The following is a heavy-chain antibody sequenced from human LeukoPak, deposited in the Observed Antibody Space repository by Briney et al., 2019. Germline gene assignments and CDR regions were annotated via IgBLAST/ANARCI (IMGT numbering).Heavy chain of an antibody. D-gene: IGHD5-12*01. CDR3: AKDEGRWLRILDY. CDR1: GFTFSSYA. Sequence: GGSLRLSCADSGFTFSSYAMSWVRQAPGKGLEWVSAISGSGGSTYYADSVKGRFTISRDNSKNTLYLQMNSLRAEDTAVYYCAKDEGRWLRILDYWGQGTLVTVSS. J-gene: IGHJ4*02. CDR2: ISGSGGST. V-gene: IGHV3-23*01.